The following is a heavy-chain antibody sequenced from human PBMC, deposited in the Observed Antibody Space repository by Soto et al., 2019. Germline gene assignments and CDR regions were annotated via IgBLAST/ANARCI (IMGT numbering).Heavy chain of an antibody. Sequence: GASVKVSCKASGGTFSSYAISWVRQAPGQGLEWMGGIIPIFGTANYAQKFQGRVTITADESTSTAYMELSSLRSEDTAVYYCASRIAVADYYYYGMDVWGQGTTVTVSS. CDR2: IIPIFGTA. J-gene: IGHJ6*02. D-gene: IGHD6-19*01. V-gene: IGHV1-69*13. CDR1: GGTFSSYA. CDR3: ASRIAVADYYYYGMDV.